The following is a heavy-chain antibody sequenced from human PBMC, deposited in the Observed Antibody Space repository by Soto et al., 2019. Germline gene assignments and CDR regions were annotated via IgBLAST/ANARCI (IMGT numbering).Heavy chain of an antibody. D-gene: IGHD2-2*01. V-gene: IGHV3-74*01. J-gene: IGHJ6*02. CDR2: INSDGSST. CDR3: ARDGRYCSSTSCYVGYYYYGMDV. Sequence: AGGSLRLSCAASGFTFSSYWMHWVRQAPGKGLVWVSRINSDGSSTSYADSVKGRFTISRDNAKNTLYLQMNSLRAEDTAVYYCARDGRYCSSTSCYVGYYYYGMDVWGQGTTVTVSS. CDR1: GFTFSSYW.